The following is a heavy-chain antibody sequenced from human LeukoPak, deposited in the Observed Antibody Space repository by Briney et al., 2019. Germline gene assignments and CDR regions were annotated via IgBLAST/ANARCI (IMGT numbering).Heavy chain of an antibody. CDR1: GFTFSSYG. D-gene: IGHD3-3*01. V-gene: IGHV3-30*18. CDR3: AKGVRFLEWLEYYFGY. CDR2: ISYDGSNK. J-gene: IGHJ4*02. Sequence: GGSLRLSCAASGFTFSSYGMHWVRQAPGKGLEWVAVISYDGSNKYYADSVKGRFTISRDNSKNTLYLQMNSLRAEDTAVYYCAKGVRFLEWLEYYFGYWGQGTLVTVSS.